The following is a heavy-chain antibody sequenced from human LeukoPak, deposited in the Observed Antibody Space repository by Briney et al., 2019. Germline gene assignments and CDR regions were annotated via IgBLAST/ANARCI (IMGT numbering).Heavy chain of an antibody. CDR2: ISSSSSYV. Sequence: GGSLRLSCAASGFTFSSYSMNWVRQAPGKGLEWVSFISSSSSYVYYADSVKGRFTISRDNAKNSLYLQMNSLRAEDTAVYYCASLSGSYYYGMDVWGQGTLVTFAS. CDR1: GFTFSSYS. J-gene: IGHJ6*02. CDR3: ASLSGSYYYGMDV. V-gene: IGHV3-21*01. D-gene: IGHD1-26*01.